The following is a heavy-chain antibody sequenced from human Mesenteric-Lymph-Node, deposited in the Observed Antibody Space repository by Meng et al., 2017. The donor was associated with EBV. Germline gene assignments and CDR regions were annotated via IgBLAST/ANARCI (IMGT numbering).Heavy chain of an antibody. V-gene: IGHV4-39*01. CDR2: IYYSGIT. J-gene: IGHJ5*02. CDR3: VRSRGWTQVEWFDP. CDR1: GGSISTTNYY. Sequence: QLQLPGPCSRLVKPSETLSLTCTVSGGSISTTNYYGSWVRQPPGKGLEWLGGIYYSGITYYNPSLTSRVDLSVDTSKNRFSLKLFSLTTEDTAVYFCVRSRGWTQVEWFDPWGPGILVTVSS. D-gene: IGHD3/OR15-3a*01.